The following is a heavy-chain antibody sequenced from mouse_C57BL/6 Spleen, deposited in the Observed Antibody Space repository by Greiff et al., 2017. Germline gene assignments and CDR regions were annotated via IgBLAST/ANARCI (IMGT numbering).Heavy chain of an antibody. Sequence: VQLQQSGAELVKPGASVKISCKASGYAFSSYWMNWVKQRPGKGLEWIGQIYPGDGDTNYNGKFKGKATLTADKSSSTAYMQLSSLTSEDSAVYYCARRVPYYYAMDYWGQGTSVTVSS. CDR1: GYAFSSYW. V-gene: IGHV1-80*01. J-gene: IGHJ4*01. CDR2: IYPGDGDT. D-gene: IGHD2-14*01. CDR3: ARRVPYYYAMDY.